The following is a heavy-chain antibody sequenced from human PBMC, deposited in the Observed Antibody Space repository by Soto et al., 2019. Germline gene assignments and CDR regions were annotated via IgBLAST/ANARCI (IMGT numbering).Heavy chain of an antibody. CDR1: GFMFNNSA. J-gene: IGHJ3*02. CDR2: VSDNGGSRGGT. Sequence: EVELLESGGGLVQPGGSLRLSCKDSGFMFNNSAMTWVRQAPGQGLQWDASVSDNGGSRGGTYYADSVKGRFTISRDNSKNTLYLQLDSLTGADTAVYYCARAKAVVIAALDIWGQGTMVTVSS. D-gene: IGHD2-21*01. CDR3: ARAKAVVIAALDI. V-gene: IGHV3-23*01.